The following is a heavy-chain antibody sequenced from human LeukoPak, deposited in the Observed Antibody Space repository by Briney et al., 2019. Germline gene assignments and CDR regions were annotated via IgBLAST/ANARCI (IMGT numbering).Heavy chain of an antibody. Sequence: SQTLSLTCAISGDSVSSNSAAWNWIRQPPSRGLEWLGRTYYRSKWYNDYAVSVKSRITINPDTSKNQFSLQLNSVTPEDTAVYYCARGRVYDYSEFDYWGQGTLVTVSS. CDR3: ARGRVYDYSEFDY. V-gene: IGHV6-1*01. CDR1: GDSVSSNSAA. J-gene: IGHJ4*02. CDR2: TYYRSKWYN. D-gene: IGHD2-8*01.